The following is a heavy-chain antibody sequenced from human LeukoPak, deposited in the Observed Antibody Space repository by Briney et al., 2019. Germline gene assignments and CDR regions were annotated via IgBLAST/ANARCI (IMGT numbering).Heavy chain of an antibody. D-gene: IGHD3-22*01. CDR3: ARDLKVVVITTASADDDFDI. Sequence: ASLKLSCKASGYTFSGYYMHWVRQPPGQGLEWMGWINPNSGGKNYAQKFQGRVTMTRDTSISTAYMALRSLRSEDTAVYYCARDLKVVVITTASADDDFDIWGQGTMVTVSS. J-gene: IGHJ3*02. V-gene: IGHV1-2*02. CDR2: INPNSGGK. CDR1: GYTFSGYY.